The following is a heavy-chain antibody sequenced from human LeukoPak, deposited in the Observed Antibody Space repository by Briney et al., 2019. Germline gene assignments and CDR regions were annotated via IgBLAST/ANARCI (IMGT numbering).Heavy chain of an antibody. CDR2: ISYDGSNK. D-gene: IGHD6-6*01. CDR1: GFTFSSYG. CDR3: AKASGSSSSGY. Sequence: GGSLRLSCAASGFTFSSYGMHWVRQAPGKGLEWVAVISYDGSNKYYADSVKGRFTISRDNSKDTLYLQMNSLRAEDTAVYYCAKASGSSSSGYWGQGTLVTVSS. J-gene: IGHJ4*02. V-gene: IGHV3-30*19.